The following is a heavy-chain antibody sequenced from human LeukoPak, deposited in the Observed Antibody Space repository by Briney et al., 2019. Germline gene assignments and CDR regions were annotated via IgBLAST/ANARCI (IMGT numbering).Heavy chain of an antibody. V-gene: IGHV3-33*01. Sequence: PGRSLRLSCAASGFTFSSYGMHWVRQAPGKGLEWVAIIWYDGSNKFNADSVKGRFTISRDNSKNTLYLQMNSLRAEDTAVYYCARETTTLDYWGQGTLVTVSS. J-gene: IGHJ4*02. D-gene: IGHD1-26*01. CDR3: ARETTTLDY. CDR1: GFTFSSYG. CDR2: IWYDGSNK.